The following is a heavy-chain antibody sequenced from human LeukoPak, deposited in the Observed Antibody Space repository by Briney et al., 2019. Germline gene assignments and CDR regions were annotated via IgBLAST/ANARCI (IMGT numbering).Heavy chain of an antibody. J-gene: IGHJ4*02. CDR1: GGTFSSYA. V-gene: IGHV1-69*13. D-gene: IGHD3-22*01. CDR2: IIPIFGTA. CDR3: AREWGLESSGYYYAY. Sequence: ASVKVSCKASGGTFSSYAISWVRQAPGQGLEWMGGIIPIFGTANYAQKFQGRVTITADESTSTAFMELSSLRSEDTAVYYCAREWGLESSGYYYAYWGQGTLVTVSS.